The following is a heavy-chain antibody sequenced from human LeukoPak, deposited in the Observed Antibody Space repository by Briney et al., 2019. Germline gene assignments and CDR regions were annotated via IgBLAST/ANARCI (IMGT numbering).Heavy chain of an antibody. CDR1: GGSISSSSYY. D-gene: IGHD1-7*01. J-gene: IGHJ5*02. Sequence: TSETLSLTCTVSGGSISSSSYYWGWIRQPPGKGLEWIGSIYYSGSTYYNPSLKSRVTISVDTSKNQFSLKLSSVTAADTAAYYCARLDWNYPYSWFDPWGQGTLVTVSS. V-gene: IGHV4-39*01. CDR2: IYYSGST. CDR3: ARLDWNYPYSWFDP.